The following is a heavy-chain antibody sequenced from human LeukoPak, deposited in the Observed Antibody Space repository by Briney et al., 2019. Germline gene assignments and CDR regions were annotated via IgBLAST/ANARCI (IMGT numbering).Heavy chain of an antibody. V-gene: IGHV4-30-2*01. CDR2: IYHSGST. CDR3: ARGIGDENGGYYYGMDV. CDR1: GGSISSGGYS. D-gene: IGHD3-10*01. Sequence: PSETLSLTCAVSGGSISSGGYSWSWIRQPPGKGLEWIGYIYHSGSTYYNPSLKSRVTISVDRSKNQFSLKLSSVTAADTAVYYCARGIGDENGGYYYGMDVWAKGPRSPSP. J-gene: IGHJ6*02.